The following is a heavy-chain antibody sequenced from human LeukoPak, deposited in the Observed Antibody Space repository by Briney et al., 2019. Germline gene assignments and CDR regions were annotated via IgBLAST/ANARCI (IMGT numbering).Heavy chain of an antibody. Sequence: SVKVSCKASGGTFSSYAISWVRQAPGQGLEWMGGTIPIFGTANYAQKFQGRVTITADESTSTAYMELSSLRSEDTAVYYCAREKFTMVRGVITYNWFDPWGQGTLVTVSS. CDR3: AREKFTMVRGVITYNWFDP. J-gene: IGHJ5*02. CDR1: GGTFSSYA. V-gene: IGHV1-69*13. CDR2: TIPIFGTA. D-gene: IGHD3-10*01.